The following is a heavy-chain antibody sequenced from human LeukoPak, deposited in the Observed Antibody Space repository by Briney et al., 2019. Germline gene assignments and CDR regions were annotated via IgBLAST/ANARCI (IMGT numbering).Heavy chain of an antibody. CDR1: GFTFSSYA. Sequence: GGSLRLSCAASGFTFSSYAMHWVRQAPGKGLEWVAVISYDGSNKYYADSVKGRFTISRDNSKNTLYLQMNSLRAEDTAVYYCARDKYSSSWYYFDYWGQGTLVTVSS. CDR2: ISYDGSNK. J-gene: IGHJ4*02. V-gene: IGHV3-30*04. D-gene: IGHD6-13*01. CDR3: ARDKYSSSWYYFDY.